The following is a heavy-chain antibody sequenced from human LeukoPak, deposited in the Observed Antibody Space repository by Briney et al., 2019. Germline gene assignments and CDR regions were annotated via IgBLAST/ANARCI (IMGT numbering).Heavy chain of an antibody. CDR2: ITGTGGRGGI. Sequence: VGSLRLSCVASGFTYANYAMNWVRQAPGKRLEWVASITGTGGRGGIYYADSVKGRFTISRDNSKNTLFLQMSSLRAEDTAVYHCAKGDRGHCTGVKCYPFDYWGQGTVVTVSS. CDR1: GFTYANYA. CDR3: AKGDRGHCTGVKCYPFDY. D-gene: IGHD2-8*02. V-gene: IGHV3-23*01. J-gene: IGHJ4*02.